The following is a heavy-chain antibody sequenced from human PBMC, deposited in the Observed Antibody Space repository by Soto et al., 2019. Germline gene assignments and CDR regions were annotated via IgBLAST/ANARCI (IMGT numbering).Heavy chain of an antibody. CDR3: ASMITFGGVKNWFDP. J-gene: IGHJ5*02. V-gene: IGHV4-59*08. CDR2: IYYSGST. Sequence: SETLSLTCTVSGGSISSYYWSWIRQPPGKGLEWIGYIYYSGSTNYNPSLKSRVTISVDTSKNQSSLKLSSVTAADTAVYYCASMITFGGVKNWFDPWGQGTLVTVSS. D-gene: IGHD3-16*01. CDR1: GGSISSYY.